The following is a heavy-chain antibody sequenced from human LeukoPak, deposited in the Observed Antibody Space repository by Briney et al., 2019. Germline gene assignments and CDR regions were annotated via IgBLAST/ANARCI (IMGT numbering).Heavy chain of an antibody. CDR2: IYPRDSDT. CDR1: GYSFSTYW. J-gene: IGHJ4*02. D-gene: IGHD6-19*01. V-gene: IGHV5-51*03. Sequence: GESLKISCKGSGYSFSTYWIGWVRQMPGKGLEWVGIIYPRDSDTRYSPSFQGQVTISADKSISTAYLQWNSLKASDTAMYYCASHSGLYYYFDYWGQGTLVTVSS. CDR3: ASHSGLYYYFDY.